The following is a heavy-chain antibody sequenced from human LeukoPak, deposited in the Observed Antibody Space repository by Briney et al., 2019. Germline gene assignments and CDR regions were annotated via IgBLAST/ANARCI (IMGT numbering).Heavy chain of an antibody. CDR2: INPNSGGT. D-gene: IGHD6-13*01. CDR3: ARVGSSSWYYYMDV. V-gene: IGHV1-2*02. CDR1: GYTFTGYY. Sequence: ASVKVSCKASGYTFTGYYMHWVRQAPGQGLEWMGWINPNSGGTNYAQKFQGRVTMTRDTSISTAYMELSRLRSDDTAVYYCARVGSSSWYYYMDVWGKGTTVTVSS. J-gene: IGHJ6*03.